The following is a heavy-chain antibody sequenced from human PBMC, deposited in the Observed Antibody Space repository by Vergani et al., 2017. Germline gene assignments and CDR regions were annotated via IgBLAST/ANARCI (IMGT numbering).Heavy chain of an antibody. D-gene: IGHD6-19*01. CDR1: GFTFSSYW. CDR2: IKQDGSEK. Sequence: EVQLVESGGGLVQPGRSLRLSCAASGFTFSSYWMSWVRQAPGKGREWVANIKQDGSEKYYVDSVKGRFTISRDKAKNSLYLQMNSLRAEDTAVYYCARGGGYSSGWYVDRVPDYWGQGTLVTVSS. J-gene: IGHJ4*02. V-gene: IGHV3-7*03. CDR3: ARGGGYSSGWYVDRVPDY.